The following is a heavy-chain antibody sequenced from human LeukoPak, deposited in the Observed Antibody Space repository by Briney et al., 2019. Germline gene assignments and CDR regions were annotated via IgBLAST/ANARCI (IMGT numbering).Heavy chain of an antibody. CDR1: GYSISSGYY. Sequence: SETLSLTCTVSGYSISSGYYWGWIRQPPGKGLEWIGSIYHSGSTYYNPSLKSRVTISVDTSKNQFSLKLSSVTAADTAVYFCVRGGYTSAWYAGHWGQGTLVTVSS. J-gene: IGHJ4*02. D-gene: IGHD6-19*01. V-gene: IGHV4-38-2*02. CDR2: IYHSGST. CDR3: VRGGYTSAWYAGH.